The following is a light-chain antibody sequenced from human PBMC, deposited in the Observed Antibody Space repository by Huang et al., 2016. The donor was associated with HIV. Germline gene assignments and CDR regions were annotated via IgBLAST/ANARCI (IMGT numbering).Light chain of an antibody. CDR3: QRYDTAPRA. Sequence: DIQMTQSPPSLSASQGVRVTLTCRASQDIGNFVAWFQQKPGGAPKLLIFSASTLHLGVPSRFTGRGSGTEFTLTITNQQPEDVATYYCQRYDTAPRAFGPGTKVDI. CDR2: SAS. CDR1: QDIGNF. J-gene: IGKJ1*01. V-gene: IGKV1-27*01.